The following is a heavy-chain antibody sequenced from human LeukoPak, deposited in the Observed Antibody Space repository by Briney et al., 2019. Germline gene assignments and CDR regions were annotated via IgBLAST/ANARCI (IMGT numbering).Heavy chain of an antibody. Sequence: PSGTLSLTCAVSGGSVINNNWWSCVRQPPGERLERVGEVHLDGRTNYNPFLESRLTMSVDVSENHVSLKLTSVTAADTAVYYCARVGGLYRPLVYSGEGTLVTVSS. CDR2: VHLDGRT. CDR1: GGSVINNNW. D-gene: IGHD2-8*01. J-gene: IGHJ4*02. V-gene: IGHV4-4*02. CDR3: ARVGGLYRPLVY.